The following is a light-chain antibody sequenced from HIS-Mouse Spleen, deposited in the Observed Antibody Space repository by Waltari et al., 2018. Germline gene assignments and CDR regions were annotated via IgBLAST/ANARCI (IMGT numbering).Light chain of an antibody. V-gene: IGLV1-47*01. Sequence: QSVLTQPPSASGTPGQRVTISCSGSSSNIGSNYVYWYQQLPGTAPKLLIYRNNPRPSGVPDRFSGSNSGNTATLTISGTQAMDEADYYCQAWDSSTAEVFGGGTKLTVL. CDR3: QAWDSSTAEV. J-gene: IGLJ2*01. CDR1: SSNIGSNY. CDR2: RNN.